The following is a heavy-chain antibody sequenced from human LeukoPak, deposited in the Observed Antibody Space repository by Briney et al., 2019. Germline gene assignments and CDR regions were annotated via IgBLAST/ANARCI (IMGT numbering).Heavy chain of an antibody. J-gene: IGHJ6*02. V-gene: IGHV1-2*02. D-gene: IGHD5-18*01. CDR1: GYTFTDYH. CDR3: ARDSTAMTGLNMDV. Sequence: ASVKVSCKASGYTFTDYHIHWVRQAPRQGLEWMGWVNSDSGGTNYAQKFQGRVTMTRDTSITIAYMELSSLRSDDAAIYYCARDSTAMTGLNMDVWGQGTTVTVSS. CDR2: VNSDSGGT.